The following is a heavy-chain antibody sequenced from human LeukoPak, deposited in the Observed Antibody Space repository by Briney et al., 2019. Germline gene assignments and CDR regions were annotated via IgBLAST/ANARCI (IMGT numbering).Heavy chain of an antibody. CDR1: GYSFTSYW. V-gene: IGHV1-2*04. CDR2: INPNSGGT. D-gene: IGHD3-10*01. Sequence: GESLKISCKGSGYSFTSYWIGWVRQAPGQGLEWMGWINPNSGGTNYAQKFQGWVTMTRDTSISTAYMELSRLRSDDTAVYYCARSSAEGGTMVRGVILNFDYWGQGTLVTVSS. J-gene: IGHJ4*02. CDR3: ARSSAEGGTMVRGVILNFDY.